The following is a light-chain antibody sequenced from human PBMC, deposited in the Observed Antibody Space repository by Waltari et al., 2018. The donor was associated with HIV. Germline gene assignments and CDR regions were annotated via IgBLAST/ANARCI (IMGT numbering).Light chain of an antibody. V-gene: IGLV1-47*01. CDR1: SSNIEFNY. J-gene: IGLJ1*01. Sequence: QSVLTQPPSASGTPGQGVPISCSGSSSNIEFNYVYWYQQVPGMAPQLLIYKNDQWPSGVPDRFSASKSGTSASLVISGLRSEDEADYYCAAWDDRLSGRVFGTGTRVTVL. CDR3: AAWDDRLSGRV. CDR2: KND.